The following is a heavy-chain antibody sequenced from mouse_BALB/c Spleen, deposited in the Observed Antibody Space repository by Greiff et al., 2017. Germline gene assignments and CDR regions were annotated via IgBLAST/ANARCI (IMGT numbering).Heavy chain of an antibody. CDR1: GYTFSSYW. D-gene: IGHD1-1*01. CDR2: ILPGSGST. V-gene: IGHV1-9*01. Sequence: VQLQQSGAELMKPGASVKISCKATGYTFSSYWIEWVKQRPGHGLEWIGEILPGSGSTNYNEKFKGKATFTADTSSNTAYMQLSSLTSEDSAVYYCANYYGSRYYFDYWGQGTTLTVSS. J-gene: IGHJ2*01. CDR3: ANYYGSRYYFDY.